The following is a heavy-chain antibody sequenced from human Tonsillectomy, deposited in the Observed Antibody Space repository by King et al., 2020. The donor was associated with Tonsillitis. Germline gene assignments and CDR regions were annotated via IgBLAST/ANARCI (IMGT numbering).Heavy chain of an antibody. CDR3: AREREPFGWEILLHYYYYGMDV. CDR2: LSYDGRNK. D-gene: IGHD1-26*01. V-gene: IGHV3-30*04. J-gene: IGHJ6*02. Sequence: VQLVESGGGVVQPGRSLRLSCAASGFTFSSYVMHWVRQAPGKGLEWVAILSYDGRNKYYADSVKGRFTISRDNSKNMLYLQMNSLRAEDTAVYYCAREREPFGWEILLHYYYYGMDVWGQGTTVTVSS. CDR1: GFTFSSYV.